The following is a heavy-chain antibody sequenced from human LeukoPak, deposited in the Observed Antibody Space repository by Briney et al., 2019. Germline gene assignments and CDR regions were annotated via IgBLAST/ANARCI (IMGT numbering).Heavy chain of an antibody. Sequence: GGSLRLSCAASGFIFNDYAMSWVRQVPGKGLECVSVIGASGGKTYYADSVKGRFTISRDTSKTTISLQMNSLRVEDSAVYYCAKWTRTTLFRGDRARFDSWGQGTLVTVSS. CDR1: GFIFNDYA. CDR2: IGASGGKT. J-gene: IGHJ4*02. D-gene: IGHD3-10*01. CDR3: AKWTRTTLFRGDRARFDS. V-gene: IGHV3-23*01.